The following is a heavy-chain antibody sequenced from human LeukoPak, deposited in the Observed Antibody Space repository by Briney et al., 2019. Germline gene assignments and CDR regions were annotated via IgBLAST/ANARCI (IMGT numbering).Heavy chain of an antibody. CDR2: IWYDGSNK. Sequence: PGRSLRLSCAASGFTFSSYGMHWVRQAPGKGLEWVAVIWYDGSNKYYADSVKGRFTISRDNSKNTLYLQMNSLRAEDTAVYYCARERHYYYMVVWGKGTTVTVSS. V-gene: IGHV3-33*01. J-gene: IGHJ6*03. CDR1: GFTFSSYG. CDR3: ARERHYYYMVV.